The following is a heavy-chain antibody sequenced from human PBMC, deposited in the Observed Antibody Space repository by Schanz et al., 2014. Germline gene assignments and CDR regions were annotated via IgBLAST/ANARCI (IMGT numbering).Heavy chain of an antibody. CDR3: ARGSCTASGCYDAFDL. D-gene: IGHD2-2*01. J-gene: IGHJ6*02. CDR1: GYTFTGYY. Sequence: QVQLVQSGAEVKKPGASVRVSCKASGYTFTGYYMNWVRQAPGQGLEWMGWINPNSGGTDYAQKFQGRVTMTSDTSISTAYMVLSRLRSDDTAIYYCARGSCTASGCYDAFDLWGQGTTVTVSS. V-gene: IGHV1-2*02. CDR2: INPNSGGT.